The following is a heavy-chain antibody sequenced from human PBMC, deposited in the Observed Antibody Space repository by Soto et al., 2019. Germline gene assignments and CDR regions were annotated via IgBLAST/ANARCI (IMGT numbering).Heavy chain of an antibody. D-gene: IGHD2-15*01. CDR2: IIPICGTA. V-gene: IGHV1-69*01. J-gene: IGHJ6*02. CDR1: GGTFSSYA. Sequence: QVQLVQSGAEVKKPGSSVKVSCKASGGTFSSYAIRWVRQAPGQGLEWMGGIIPICGTADYAQKFQGRVTITADESTRTFYMELSRLRSEDTAVYYCATRGMGYCSGGSCYRTYYYYYGMDVWGQGTTVTVSS. CDR3: ATRGMGYCSGGSCYRTYYYYYGMDV.